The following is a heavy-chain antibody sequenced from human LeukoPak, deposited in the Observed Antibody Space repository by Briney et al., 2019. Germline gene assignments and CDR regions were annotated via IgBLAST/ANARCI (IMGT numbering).Heavy chain of an antibody. CDR3: ARFDIAVAGYYFDY. V-gene: IGHV3-66*01. CDR2: IYSGGST. J-gene: IGHJ4*02. CDR1: GFTVSSNY. Sequence: PGGSLRLSCAASGFTVSSNYMSWVRQAPGKGQEWVSVIYSGGSTYYADSVKGRFTICRDNSKNTLYLQMNSLRAEDTAVYYCARFDIAVAGYYFDYWGQGTLVTVSS. D-gene: IGHD6-19*01.